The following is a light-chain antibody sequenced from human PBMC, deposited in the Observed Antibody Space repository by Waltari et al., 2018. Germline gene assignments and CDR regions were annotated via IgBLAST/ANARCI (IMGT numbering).Light chain of an antibody. V-gene: IGKV3-20*01. Sequence: VLTQSPVTLSSSPGERATLSCRASLSLTKRYLAWYQPKPGQAPRLLIYVASSRAAGIPDRFSGSGSGTDYTITISRLEPEDFAVYYCQQYGSSVMYTFGQGTRLEI. CDR3: QQYGSSVMYT. CDR2: VAS. J-gene: IGKJ2*01. CDR1: LSLTKRY.